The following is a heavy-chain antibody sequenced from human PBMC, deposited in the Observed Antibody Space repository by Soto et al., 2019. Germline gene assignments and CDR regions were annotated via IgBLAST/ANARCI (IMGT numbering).Heavy chain of an antibody. V-gene: IGHV4-4*02. D-gene: IGHD6-13*01. CDR1: GGSISSSNW. Sequence: LSLTCAVSGGSISSSNWWSWVRQPPGKGLEWIGEIYHSGSTNYNPSLKSRVTISVDKSKNQFSLKLSSVTAADTAVYYCAREAIAAAETKDYYYYYGMDVWGQGTTVTVSS. J-gene: IGHJ6*02. CDR2: IYHSGST. CDR3: AREAIAAAETKDYYYYYGMDV.